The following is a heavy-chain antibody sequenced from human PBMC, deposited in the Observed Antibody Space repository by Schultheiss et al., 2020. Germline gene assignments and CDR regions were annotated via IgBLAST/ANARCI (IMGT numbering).Heavy chain of an antibody. D-gene: IGHD4-11*01. V-gene: IGHV2-70*11. J-gene: IGHJ4*02. CDR3: ARTDYTHLYYFDY. CDR2: IDWDDDK. Sequence: SGPTLVKPTQTLTLTCTFSGFSLSTSGMCVSWIRQPPGKALEWLARIDWDDDKYYSPSLKSRLIISKDTSKSQVVLTMTNMDPVDTATYYCARTDYTHLYYFDYWGQGTLVNVSA. CDR1: GFSLSTSGMC.